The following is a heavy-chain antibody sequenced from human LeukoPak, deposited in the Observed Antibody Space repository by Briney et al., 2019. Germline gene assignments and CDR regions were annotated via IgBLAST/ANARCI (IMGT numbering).Heavy chain of an antibody. J-gene: IGHJ3*02. D-gene: IGHD5-24*01. CDR1: GDSINSYY. V-gene: IGHV4-59*01. Sequence: PSETLSLTCTVSGDSINSYYWNWIRQPPGKGLEWIGYIYYSGRTDYNASLKSRVTISVDTSKHQFSMKLKSVTAADTAVYFCARGRWLPNAFDIWGQGTMVTVFS. CDR3: ARGRWLPNAFDI. CDR2: IYYSGRT.